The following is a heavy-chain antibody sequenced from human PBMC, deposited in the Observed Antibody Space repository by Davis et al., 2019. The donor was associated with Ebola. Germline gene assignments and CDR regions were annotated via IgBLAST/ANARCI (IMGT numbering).Heavy chain of an antibody. CDR3: ARGGGFGGYGMDV. CDR2: INYSGST. Sequence: MPSETLSLTCAVYGGSFSGYYWTWIRQPPGKGLEWIGEINYSGSTKYNPYLKSRVTISVDTSKNQFSLKLSSVTAADTAVYYCARGGGFGGYGMDVWGQGTTVTVSS. J-gene: IGHJ6*02. CDR1: GGSFSGYY. D-gene: IGHD3-10*01. V-gene: IGHV4-34*01.